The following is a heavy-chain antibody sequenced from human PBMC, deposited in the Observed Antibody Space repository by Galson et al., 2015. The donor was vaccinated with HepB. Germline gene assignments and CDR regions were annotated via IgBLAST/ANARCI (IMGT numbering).Heavy chain of an antibody. CDR3: ARARGGNYDFWSGYYTGGGDY. V-gene: IGHV1-46*01. CDR1: GYTFTSYY. CDR2: INPSGGST. J-gene: IGHJ4*02. Sequence: SVKVSCKASGYTFTSYYMHWVRQAPGQGLEWKGIINPSGGSTNYAQRFQGRVTMTRDPSTSTVYMELSSLRSEDTAVYYCARARGGNYDFWSGYYTGGGDYWGQGTLVTVSS. D-gene: IGHD3-3*01.